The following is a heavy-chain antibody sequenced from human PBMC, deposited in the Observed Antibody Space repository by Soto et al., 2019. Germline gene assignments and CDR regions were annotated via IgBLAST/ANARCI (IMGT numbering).Heavy chain of an antibody. V-gene: IGHV3-23*01. CDR2: ISVSGGIT. CDR1: GFTFSSYA. D-gene: IGHD6-13*01. J-gene: IGHJ1*01. CDR3: AKARLQQHLITNFQH. Sequence: GGSLRLSCAASGFTFSSYAMSWVRQAPGKGLDWVSTISVSGGITYYADSVKGRFTISRDNSKNTLYLQLNSLRAEDTAVYFCAKARLQQHLITNFQHWGQGTLVTVSS.